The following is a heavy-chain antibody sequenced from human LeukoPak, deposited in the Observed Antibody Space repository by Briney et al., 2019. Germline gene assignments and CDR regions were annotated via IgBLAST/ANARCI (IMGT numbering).Heavy chain of an antibody. CDR3: ATAGSYYYDSSGPFDY. D-gene: IGHD3-22*01. CDR2: INPNSGGT. Sequence: GSVKVSCKASGYTFTGYYMHWVRQAPGQGLEWMGRINPNSGGTNYAQKFQGRVTMTRDTSISTAYMELSRLRSDDTAVYYCATAGSYYYDSSGPFDYWGQGTLVTVSS. J-gene: IGHJ4*02. V-gene: IGHV1-2*06. CDR1: GYTFTGYY.